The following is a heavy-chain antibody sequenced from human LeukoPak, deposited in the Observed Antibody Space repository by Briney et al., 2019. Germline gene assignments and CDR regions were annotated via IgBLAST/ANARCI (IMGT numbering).Heavy chain of an antibody. Sequence: SVTVSCKASGGTFSSYAFSWVRQAPGQGLEWMGRIIPILGIANYAQKFQGRVTITADKSTSTAYMELSSLRSEDMAVYYCAVNRIAARPYFDYWGQGTLVTVSS. J-gene: IGHJ4*02. D-gene: IGHD6-6*01. V-gene: IGHV1-69*04. CDR2: IIPILGIA. CDR1: GGTFSSYA. CDR3: AVNRIAARPYFDY.